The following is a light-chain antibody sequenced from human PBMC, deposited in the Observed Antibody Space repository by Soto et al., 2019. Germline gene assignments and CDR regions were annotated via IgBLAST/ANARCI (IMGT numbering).Light chain of an antibody. CDR2: GAS. V-gene: IGKV3-20*01. J-gene: IGKJ2*01. Sequence: EIVLTQSPDTLSLSPGERATFSCRATQSITNKYVAWYQQKAGQAPRLLIYGASTRATGIPDRFRGSGSGKDFTLSITRLEPEEFAVYYCHQYLDSPNTFGQGTNLEIK. CDR1: QSITNKY. CDR3: HQYLDSPNT.